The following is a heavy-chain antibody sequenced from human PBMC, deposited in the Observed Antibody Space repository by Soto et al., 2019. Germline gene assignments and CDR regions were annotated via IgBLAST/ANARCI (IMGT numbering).Heavy chain of an antibody. CDR1: GFTLSSYA. D-gene: IGHD2-2*01. J-gene: IGHJ4*02. CDR3: ARMSSSISPGC. CDR2: ISGRGAST. V-gene: IGHV3-23*01. Sequence: GGSLRLSCAPSGFTLSSYAMSLVRQAPGKGLEWVSSISGRGASTYYAGSVKGRFTISRDNAKNSLYLQMNSLRAEDTAVYYCARMSSSISPGCWGQGTLVTVSS.